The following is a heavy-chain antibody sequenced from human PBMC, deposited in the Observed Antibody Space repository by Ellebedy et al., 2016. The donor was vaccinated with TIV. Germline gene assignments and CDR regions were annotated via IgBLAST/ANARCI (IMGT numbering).Heavy chain of an antibody. CDR3: ARWLGVEVSWVD. D-gene: IGHD1-26*01. CDR1: GASISPYY. Sequence: GSLRLXXTVSGASISPYYWSWIRQPPGKGLEWIGYIYYTGSTNYNPSLRGRVTMSLDTSKSQFSLQLSSVTAADTAVYYCARWLGVEVSWVDWGQGVPVTVSS. V-gene: IGHV4-59*12. CDR2: IYYTGST. J-gene: IGHJ4*02.